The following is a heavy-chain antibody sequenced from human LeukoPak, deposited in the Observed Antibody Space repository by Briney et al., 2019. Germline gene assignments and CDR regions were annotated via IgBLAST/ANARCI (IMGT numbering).Heavy chain of an antibody. J-gene: IGHJ4*02. CDR1: GYNFIDYY. Sequence: GASVKVSCKTSGYNFIDYYVYWVRQAPGQRLEWMGWINPNSGGTNYAQKFQGRVTMTRDTSISTAYMELSRLRSDDTAVYYCARDRYRIAAAAPRYFDYWGQGTLVTVSS. V-gene: IGHV1-2*02. CDR3: ARDRYRIAAAAPRYFDY. D-gene: IGHD6-13*01. CDR2: INPNSGGT.